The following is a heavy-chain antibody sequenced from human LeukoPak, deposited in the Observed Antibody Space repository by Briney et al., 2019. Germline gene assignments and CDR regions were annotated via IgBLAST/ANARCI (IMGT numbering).Heavy chain of an antibody. J-gene: IGHJ4*02. CDR2: IYYSGST. CDR1: GGSISSYY. V-gene: IGHV4-59*01. D-gene: IGHD3-10*01. CDR3: ARGSLWVNFDY. Sequence: PSETLSLTCTVSGGSISSYYWSWIRQPPGKGLEWIGYIYYSGSTSYNPSLESRVTISVDTSKNQFSLKLSSVTAVDTAVYYCARGSLWVNFDYWGQGTLVTVSS.